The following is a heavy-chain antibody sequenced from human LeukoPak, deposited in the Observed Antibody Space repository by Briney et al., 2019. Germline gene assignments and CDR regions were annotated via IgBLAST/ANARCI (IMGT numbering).Heavy chain of an antibody. D-gene: IGHD4-17*01. Sequence: GGSLRLSCAASGFTFSDYYMSWIRQAPGKGLEGVSYISSSGSTIYYADSVKGRFTISRDNAKNSLYLQMNSLRAEDTAVYYCARGSSYGDYYFDYWGQGTLVTVSS. J-gene: IGHJ4*02. V-gene: IGHV3-11*01. CDR1: GFTFSDYY. CDR3: ARGSSYGDYYFDY. CDR2: ISSSGSTI.